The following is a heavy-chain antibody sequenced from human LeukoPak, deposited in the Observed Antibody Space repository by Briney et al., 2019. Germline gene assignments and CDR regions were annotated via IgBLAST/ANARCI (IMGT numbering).Heavy chain of an antibody. V-gene: IGHV1-2*02. CDR2: INPNSGGT. CDR3: ARVGYSYGKNFDY. D-gene: IGHD5-18*01. J-gene: IGHJ4*02. Sequence: ASVKVSCKASGYTFTGYYMHWVRQAPGQGLEWMGWINPNSGGTNYAQKFQGRVTMTRDTSISTAYMELSRPRSDDTAVYYCARVGYSYGKNFDYWGQGTLVTVSS. CDR1: GYTFTGYY.